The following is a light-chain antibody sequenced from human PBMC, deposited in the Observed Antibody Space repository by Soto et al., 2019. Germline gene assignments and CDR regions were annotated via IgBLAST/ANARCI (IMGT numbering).Light chain of an antibody. CDR2: AAS. Sequence: DIQMTQSPSSVSASVGDRVTITCRASRAIDIYLAWYQQKPGKAPKLLIYAASTLQSGVPSRFRGSGSGTAFTLTISSLQTEDFATYFCQQANSLPYTFGQGTKLEI. CDR1: RAIDIY. V-gene: IGKV1-12*01. CDR3: QQANSLPYT. J-gene: IGKJ2*01.